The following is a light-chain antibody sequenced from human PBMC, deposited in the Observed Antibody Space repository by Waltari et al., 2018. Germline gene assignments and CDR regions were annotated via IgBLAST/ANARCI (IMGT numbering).Light chain of an antibody. Sequence: DIQMTQSPSSLSASLGDGVTITCRARRPITTYVNWYQQRPGLAPKLLIYAASTLQRGVPTRFSGSGSGTDFTLTISSLQVEDFATYYCQQSHSAPLAFGGGTRLEIK. J-gene: IGKJ4*01. V-gene: IGKV1-39*01. CDR3: QQSHSAPLA. CDR1: RPITTY. CDR2: AAS.